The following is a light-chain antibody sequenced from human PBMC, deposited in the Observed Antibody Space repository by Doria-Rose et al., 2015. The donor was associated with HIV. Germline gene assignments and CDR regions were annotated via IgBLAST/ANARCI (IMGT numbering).Light chain of an antibody. V-gene: IGKV4-1*01. CDR2: WAS. J-gene: IGKJ3*01. CDR3: QQYYDTPS. CDR1: QSLLYTSKNY. Sequence: DIRLTQSPESLGMSLGERATLNCKFNQSLLYTSKNYLAWYQQKPGQPPKLLIYWASTRQSGVPARFSGSGSGTDFTLTISSLEAEGVAVYYCQQYYDTPSFGPGTTVDIK.